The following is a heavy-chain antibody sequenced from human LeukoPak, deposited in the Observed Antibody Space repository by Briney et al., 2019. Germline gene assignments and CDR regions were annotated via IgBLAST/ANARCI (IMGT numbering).Heavy chain of an antibody. V-gene: IGHV3-30*02. J-gene: IGHJ5*02. Sequence: PGGSLRLSCAASGFTFSSYGMHWVRQAPGKGLEWVAFIRYDGSNKYYADSVKGRFTISRDNSKNTLYLQMNSLRAEDTAVYYCAKEFARGADKRRFDPWGQGTLVTVSS. CDR1: GFTFSSYG. CDR3: AKEFARGADKRRFDP. D-gene: IGHD3-10*01. CDR2: IRYDGSNK.